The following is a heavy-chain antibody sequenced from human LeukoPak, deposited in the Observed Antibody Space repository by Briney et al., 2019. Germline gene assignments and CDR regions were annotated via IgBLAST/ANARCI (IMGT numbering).Heavy chain of an antibody. CDR3: ARDYADSSGWDFDC. CDR1: GYTFTGYY. Sequence: GASVKVSCKASGYTFTGYYMHWVRQATGQGLEWMGWTNPNSGGTNNAQKFQGRVTRTRDTSISTAYMELSRLGSDDTAVYYCARDYADSSGWDFDCWGQGTLVTVSS. J-gene: IGHJ4*02. D-gene: IGHD6-19*01. CDR2: TNPNSGGT. V-gene: IGHV1-2*02.